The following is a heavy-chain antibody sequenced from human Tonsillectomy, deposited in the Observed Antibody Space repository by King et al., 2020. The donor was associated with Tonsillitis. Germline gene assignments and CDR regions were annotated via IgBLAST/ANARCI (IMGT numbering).Heavy chain of an antibody. V-gene: IGHV4-4*08. CDR2: VDSSGST. CDR3: ARLVDGPHVFDI. D-gene: IGHD4-17*01. J-gene: IGHJ3*02. Sequence: LQLQESGPGLVKPSETLSLTCTVSGGSITSYYWSWIRQPPGKGLEWIGYVDSSGSTNYNPSLKSRVTISVDTSKNHFSLKLNSVTAADTAVYYCARLVDGPHVFDIWSQGTMVTVSS. CDR1: GGSITSYY.